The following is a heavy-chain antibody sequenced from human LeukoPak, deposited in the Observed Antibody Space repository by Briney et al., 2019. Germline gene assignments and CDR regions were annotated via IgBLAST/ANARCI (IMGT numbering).Heavy chain of an antibody. CDR2: VKKDESEK. Sequence: ETLSLTCTVSGGSISSYFWSWIRQPPGKGLEWVASVKKDESEKYYVDSVKGRFTISRDNAKNSLYLQMNSLRAEDTAVYYCARANYGFGEPTGAFDIWGQGTMVTVSS. CDR3: ARANYGFGEPTGAFDI. D-gene: IGHD3-10*01. CDR1: GGSISSYF. V-gene: IGHV3-7*01. J-gene: IGHJ3*02.